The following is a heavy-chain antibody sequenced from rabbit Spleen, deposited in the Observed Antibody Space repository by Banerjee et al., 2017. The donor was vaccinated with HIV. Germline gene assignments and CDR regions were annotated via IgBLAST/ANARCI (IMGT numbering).Heavy chain of an antibody. CDR3: ARDTGTSFSTYGMDL. V-gene: IGHV1S40*01. D-gene: IGHD8-1*01. CDR1: GFSFSSGYD. CDR2: IGAGSSGST. Sequence: QSLEESGGDLVQPGASLTLTCTASGFSFSSGYDMCWGRQAPGKGLEWIACIGAGSSGSTYSATWAKGRFTISKTSSTTVTLQMTSLTAADTATYFCARDTGTSFSTYGMDLWGPGTLVTVS. J-gene: IGHJ6*01.